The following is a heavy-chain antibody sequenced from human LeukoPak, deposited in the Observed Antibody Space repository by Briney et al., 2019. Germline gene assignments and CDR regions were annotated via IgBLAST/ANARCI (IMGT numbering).Heavy chain of an antibody. Sequence: SETLSLTCAVYGGSFSGYYWSWIRQPPGKGLEWIGEINHSGSTNYNPSLKSRVTISVDTSKNQFSLKLSSVTAADTAVYYCAKSTYGSGRMDYWGQGTLVTVSS. D-gene: IGHD3-10*01. J-gene: IGHJ4*02. CDR3: AKSTYGSGRMDY. V-gene: IGHV4-34*01. CDR2: INHSGST. CDR1: GGSFSGYY.